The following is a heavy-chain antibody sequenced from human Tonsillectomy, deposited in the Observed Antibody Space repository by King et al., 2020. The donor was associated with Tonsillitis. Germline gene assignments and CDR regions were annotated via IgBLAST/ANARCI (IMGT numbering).Heavy chain of an antibody. CDR3: ARGSSSASWGLDV. V-gene: IGHV1-3*01. Sequence: QLVQSGAEVKKPGASVKVSCKASGYTFTNYAMHWVRQAPGQRLEWMGWINADNGDTKYSQKFQGRVTITRDTSASTAYMELSSLRSEDTTIYHCARGSSSASWGLDVWGQGTTVTVSS. CDR1: GYTFTNYA. D-gene: IGHD6-19*01. CDR2: INADNGDT. J-gene: IGHJ6*02.